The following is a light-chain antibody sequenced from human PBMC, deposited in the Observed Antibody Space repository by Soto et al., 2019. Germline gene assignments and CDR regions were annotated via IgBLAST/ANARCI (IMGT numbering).Light chain of an antibody. J-gene: IGLJ1*01. CDR3: CSYAGSSTFYV. V-gene: IGLV2-23*02. CDR2: EVS. CDR1: SSDFGNYNL. Sequence: QSVLTQPASVSGSPGQSITISCTGTSSDFGNYNLVSWYQQHPDKAPKLMIYEVSKRPSGVSNRFSGSKSGNTASLTISGLQAEDEADYYCCSYAGSSTFYVFGTGTKATVL.